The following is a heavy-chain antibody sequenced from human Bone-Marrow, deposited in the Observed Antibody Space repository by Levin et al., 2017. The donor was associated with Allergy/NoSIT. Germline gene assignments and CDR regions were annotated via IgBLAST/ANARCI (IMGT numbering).Heavy chain of an antibody. D-gene: IGHD3-3*01. J-gene: IGHJ6*02. CDR3: AKPIFDFWSGYYYFGMDV. CDR1: GFTFDDHD. Sequence: GESLKISCAASGFTFDDHDMLWVRQAPGQGLEWVATISYNGGNKYYADSVKGRFTVSRDNFKNTLFLQMNGLRTDDTAVYYCAKPIFDFWSGYYYFGMDVWGHGTTVTVSS. V-gene: IGHV3-30*18. CDR2: ISYNGGNK.